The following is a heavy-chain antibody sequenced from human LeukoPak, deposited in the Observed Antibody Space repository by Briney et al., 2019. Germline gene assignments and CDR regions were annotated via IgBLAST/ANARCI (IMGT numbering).Heavy chain of an antibody. V-gene: IGHV3-11*01. J-gene: IGHJ6*02. CDR3: ARDLCSSTSCSSPGPYYYYGMDV. Sequence: GGSLRLSCGASGFMISSYALIWVRQAPGKGLEWVSYISSSGSTIYYADSVKGRFTISRDNAKNSLYLQMNSLRAEDTAVYYCARDLCSSTSCSSPGPYYYYGMDVWGQGTTVTVSS. D-gene: IGHD2-2*01. CDR1: GFMISSYA. CDR2: ISSSGSTI.